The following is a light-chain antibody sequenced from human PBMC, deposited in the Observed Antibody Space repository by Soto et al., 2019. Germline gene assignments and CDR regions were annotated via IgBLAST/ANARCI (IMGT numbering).Light chain of an antibody. J-gene: IGKJ1*01. CDR1: QGITTY. V-gene: IGKV1-39*01. CDR3: QQSYTTTWT. CDR2: AAS. Sequence: DIQMTQSPSSLSESAGDRVTITCRASQGITTYFNWYPQKPGKAPKLLIYAASNLQSGVPSRFSGRGSETDFPPPLRRLPPEDFATYSCQQSYTTTWTFGQGTKVDIK.